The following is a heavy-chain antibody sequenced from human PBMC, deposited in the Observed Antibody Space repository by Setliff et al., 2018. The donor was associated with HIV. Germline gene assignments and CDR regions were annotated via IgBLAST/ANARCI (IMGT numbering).Heavy chain of an antibody. Sequence: SETLSLTCTVSGGSISRGNHFWTWIRQPAGKGLEWIGRMYSSGSTDYNPSLKSRVTIFVDTSKNQFSLKVTSVTATDTAVYYCARVGSTITPRLDYYYYYMDVWGKGTTVTVSS. CDR2: MYSSGST. J-gene: IGHJ6*03. CDR3: ARVGSTITPRLDYYYYYMDV. CDR1: GGSISRGNHF. V-gene: IGHV4-61*02. D-gene: IGHD1-20*01.